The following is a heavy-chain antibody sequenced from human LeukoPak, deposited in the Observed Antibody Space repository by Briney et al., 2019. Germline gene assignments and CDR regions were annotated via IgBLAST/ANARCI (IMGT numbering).Heavy chain of an antibody. V-gene: IGHV3-74*01. CDR3: LGYYSGSPN. CDR1: GFTFSSYT. Sequence: GRSLRLSCAASGFTFSSYTMHWVRQAPGKGLVWVSRISSDGRTTHYADSVKGRFTISRDSAKNTLFLQMNDLRAEDTAVYYCLGYYSGSPNWGQGTLVTVSS. J-gene: IGHJ4*02. D-gene: IGHD3-10*01. CDR2: ISSDGRTT.